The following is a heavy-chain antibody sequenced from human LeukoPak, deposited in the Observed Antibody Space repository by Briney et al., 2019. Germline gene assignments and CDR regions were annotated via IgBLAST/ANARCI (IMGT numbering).Heavy chain of an antibody. CDR3: AKDRNYYDSSDYLAVWDY. V-gene: IGHV3-23*01. CDR1: GFTFSSYA. Sequence: GGSLRLSCAASGFTFSSYAMSWVRQAPGKGLEWVSAISGSGGSTYYADSVKGRFTISRDNSKNTLYLQMNSLRAEDTAVYYCAKDRNYYDSSDYLAVWDYWGQGTLVTVSS. J-gene: IGHJ4*02. D-gene: IGHD3-22*01. CDR2: ISGSGGST.